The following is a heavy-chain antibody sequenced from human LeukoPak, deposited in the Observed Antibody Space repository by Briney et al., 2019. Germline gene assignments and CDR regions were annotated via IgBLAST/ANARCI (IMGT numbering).Heavy chain of an antibody. CDR3: ARQNDFRLDH. CDR1: GYTFSSYW. V-gene: IGHV5-51*01. Sequence: GESLKISCKGSGYTFSSYWIGWVRQMPGKGLEWMGIIYPGDSDTRYSPSLQGQVTISVDTSIGTAYLQWSSLKASDTAIYYCARQNDFRLDHWGQGTLVTVSS. CDR2: IYPGDSDT. D-gene: IGHD3-3*01. J-gene: IGHJ4*02.